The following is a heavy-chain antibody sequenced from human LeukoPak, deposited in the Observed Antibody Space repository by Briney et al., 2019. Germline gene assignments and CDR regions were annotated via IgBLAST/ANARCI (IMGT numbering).Heavy chain of an antibody. Sequence: ASVKVSSKSSGYTFTAYYMHWVRQAPGLGLEWMGWINPNKGGTTPAQKFQGRVTMTWDTSINTAYMELGSLRSDDTAVYYCARGLDSSGYYSGAADYWGQGTLVTVSS. CDR2: INPNKGGT. CDR1: GYTFTAYY. V-gene: IGHV1-2*02. J-gene: IGHJ4*02. CDR3: ARGLDSSGYYSGAADY. D-gene: IGHD3-22*01.